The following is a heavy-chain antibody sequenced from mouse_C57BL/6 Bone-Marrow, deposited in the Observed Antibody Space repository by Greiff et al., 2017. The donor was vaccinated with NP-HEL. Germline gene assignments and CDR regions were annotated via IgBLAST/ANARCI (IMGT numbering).Heavy chain of an antibody. J-gene: IGHJ1*03. D-gene: IGHD1-1*01. Sequence: EVKLMESGGGLVQPKGSLKLSCAASGFSFNTYAMNWVRQAPGKGLEWVARIRSKSNNYATYYADSVKDRFTISRDDSESMLYLQMNNLKTEDTAMYYCVRDYGSSYPYWYFDVWGTGTTVTVSS. CDR3: VRDYGSSYPYWYFDV. CDR2: IRSKSNNYAT. CDR1: GFSFNTYA. V-gene: IGHV10-1*01.